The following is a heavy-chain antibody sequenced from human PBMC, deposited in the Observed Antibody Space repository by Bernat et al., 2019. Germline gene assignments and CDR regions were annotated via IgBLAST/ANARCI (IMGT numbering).Heavy chain of an antibody. D-gene: IGHD6-13*01. V-gene: IGHV3-20*04. CDR3: ARDRSSWNYYYYYGMDV. Sequence: EVQLVESGGGVVRPGGSLRLSCAASGFTFDDYGMSWVRQAPGKGLEWVSGINWNGGSTGYADSVKGRFTISRDNAKNSLHLQMNSLRAEDTALYYCARDRSSWNYYYYYGMDVWGQGTTVTVSS. CDR2: INWNGGST. CDR1: GFTFDDYG. J-gene: IGHJ6*02.